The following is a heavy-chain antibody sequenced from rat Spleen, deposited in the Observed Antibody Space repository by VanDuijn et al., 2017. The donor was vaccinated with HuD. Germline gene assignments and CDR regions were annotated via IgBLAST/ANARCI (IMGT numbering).Heavy chain of an antibody. J-gene: IGHJ4*01. CDR3: ARHGRGKTTYYYVMDA. CDR1: GSTFSDYY. V-gene: IGHV5-25*01. Sequence: EVQLVESDGGLVQPGRSLKLSCAASGSTFSDYYMAWVRQAPTKGLEWVASIITGGGNTYYRDSVKGRFTISRDNAKSTLYLQVDSLRSEDTATYYCARHGRGKTTYYYVMDAWGQGVMVTVSS. D-gene: IGHD4-5*01. CDR2: IITGGGNT.